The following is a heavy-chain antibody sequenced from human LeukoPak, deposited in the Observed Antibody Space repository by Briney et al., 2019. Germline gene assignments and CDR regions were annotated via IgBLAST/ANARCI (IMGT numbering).Heavy chain of an antibody. Sequence: PSETLSLTCTVSGVSINSHYWNWIRQSPEKGLEWIGFISYSGSTEYNPSLKSRVTISFDTSENQISLRLTSVTAADTAVYYCARDRGSGWYWFDPWGQGTLVTVSS. V-gene: IGHV4-59*11. J-gene: IGHJ5*02. CDR1: GVSINSHY. CDR3: ARDRGSGWYWFDP. CDR2: ISYSGST. D-gene: IGHD6-19*01.